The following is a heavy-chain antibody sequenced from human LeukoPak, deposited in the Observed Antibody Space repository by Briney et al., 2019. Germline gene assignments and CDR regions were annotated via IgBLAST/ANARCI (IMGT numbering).Heavy chain of an antibody. CDR3: AREAKRDDAFDI. J-gene: IGHJ3*02. Sequence: PGGSLRLSCAASGFTFSSYAMHWVRQAPGKGLEWVAVISYDGSNKYYADSVKGRFTISRDNSKNTLYLQMNSLRAEDTAVYYCAREAKRDDAFDIWGQGTLVTVSS. CDR1: GFTFSSYA. CDR2: ISYDGSNK. V-gene: IGHV3-30-3*01.